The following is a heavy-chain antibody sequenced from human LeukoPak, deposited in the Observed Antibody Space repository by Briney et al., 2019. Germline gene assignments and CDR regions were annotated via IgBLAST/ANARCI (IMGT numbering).Heavy chain of an antibody. CDR1: GFIVSSNY. CDR2: INADGSST. D-gene: IGHD5-12*01. Sequence: GGSLRLSCAVSGFIVSSNYMTWVRQAPGKGLAWVSLINADGSSTSYADSVKGRFTISRDNAKNTLYLQMNSLRAEDTAVYYCARGNSGYDHWGQGTLVTVSS. CDR3: ARGNSGYDH. V-gene: IGHV3-74*01. J-gene: IGHJ5*02.